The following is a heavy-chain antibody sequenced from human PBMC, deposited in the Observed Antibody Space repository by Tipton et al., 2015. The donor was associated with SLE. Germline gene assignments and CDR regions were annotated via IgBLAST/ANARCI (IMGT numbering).Heavy chain of an antibody. CDR2: IYLDSGST. J-gene: IGHJ4*02. D-gene: IGHD5-12*01. Sequence: LRLSCAASGFTFRNYAMTWVRQAPGKGLEWVGFIYLDSGSTKNNPSLESRVIISTDTSKNQVSLKVTSVTAADTAVYYCARHSLRGYSGYDRPYFDYWGQGTLVTVSS. V-gene: IGHV4-59*08. CDR3: ARHSLRGYSGYDRPYFDY. CDR1: GFTFRNYA.